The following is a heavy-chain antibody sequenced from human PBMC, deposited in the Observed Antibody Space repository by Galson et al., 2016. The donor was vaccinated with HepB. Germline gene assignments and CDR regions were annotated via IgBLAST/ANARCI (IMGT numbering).Heavy chain of an antibody. D-gene: IGHD1-7*01. V-gene: IGHV3-7*01. Sequence: SLRLSCAVSGFTFSTFWMSWVRQAPGKGLEWVANIKQDGSEISYMDSVKGRFNISRDNAKNSLYLQMNSLRAEDTAVYYCARYNWKYAPCDNWGQGTLVTVSS. CDR2: IKQDGSEI. J-gene: IGHJ4*02. CDR1: GFTFSTFW. CDR3: ARYNWKYAPCDN.